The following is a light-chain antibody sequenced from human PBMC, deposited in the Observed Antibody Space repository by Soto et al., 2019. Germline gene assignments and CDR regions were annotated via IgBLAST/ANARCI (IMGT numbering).Light chain of an antibody. Sequence: EIVLTQSPGTLALSPGERATLSCRASRSVSSTHLAWYQQKPGQAPRLLIYGASSRATDIPDRFRGSESGTDFTLTITSLEPEDFAVYYCQQYGGSPPTYTFGQGTKLEIK. CDR1: RSVSSTH. J-gene: IGKJ2*01. CDR3: QQYGGSPPTYT. V-gene: IGKV3-20*01. CDR2: GAS.